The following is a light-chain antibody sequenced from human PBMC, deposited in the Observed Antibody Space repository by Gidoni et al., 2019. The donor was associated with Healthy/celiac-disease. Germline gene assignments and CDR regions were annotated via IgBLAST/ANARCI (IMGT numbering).Light chain of an antibody. CDR1: NIGSKR. V-gene: IGLV3-21*02. Sequence: SYVLTQPPSVSVASGQTARLTCGGNNIGSKRVPWYQQKPGQAPVLVVYDGSDRPSGIPERFSGSNSGNTATLTISRVEAGDEADYYCQVWDSSSDHYVFGTGTKVTVL. CDR3: QVWDSSSDHYV. CDR2: DGS. J-gene: IGLJ1*01.